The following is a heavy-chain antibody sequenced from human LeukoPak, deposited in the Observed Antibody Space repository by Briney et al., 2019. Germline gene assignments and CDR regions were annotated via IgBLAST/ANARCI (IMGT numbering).Heavy chain of an antibody. V-gene: IGHV1-8*02. Sequence: GASVKVSCKASGYTFTSYDINWVRQATGQGLEWMGWMNPNSGNTGYAQKFQGRVTMTRNTSISTAYMELSSLRSEDTAVYYCAREPTDYYGMDVWGQGTTVTVSS. J-gene: IGHJ6*02. CDR1: GYTFTSYD. CDR3: AREPTDYYGMDV. CDR2: MNPNSGNT.